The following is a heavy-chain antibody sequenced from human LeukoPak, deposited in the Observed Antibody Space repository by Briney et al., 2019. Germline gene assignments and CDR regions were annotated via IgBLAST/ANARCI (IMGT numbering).Heavy chain of an antibody. V-gene: IGHV4-39*07. Sequence: SETLSLTCTVSGGSISSSSYYWGWIRQPPGKGLEWIGKIYYSGSTYYNPYLKSRVTISVDTSKNQFSLKLSSVTAADTAVYYCASSIAAAGTYYFDYWGQGTLVTVSS. D-gene: IGHD6-13*01. CDR1: GGSISSSSYY. CDR2: IYYSGST. CDR3: ASSIAAAGTYYFDY. J-gene: IGHJ4*02.